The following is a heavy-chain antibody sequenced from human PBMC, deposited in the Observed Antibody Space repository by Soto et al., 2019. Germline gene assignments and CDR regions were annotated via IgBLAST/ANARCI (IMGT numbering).Heavy chain of an antibody. CDR2: ISSSSSYI. CDR1: GFTFSSYS. Sequence: EVQLVESGGGLVKPGGSLRLSCAASGFTFSSYSMNWVRQAPGKGLEWVSSISSSSSYIYYADSVKGRFTISRDNAKNSLYLQMNSLRAEDTAVYYCARDPHFFGSSGSNWFDPWGQGTLVTVSS. J-gene: IGHJ5*02. CDR3: ARDPHFFGSSGSNWFDP. D-gene: IGHD3-22*01. V-gene: IGHV3-21*01.